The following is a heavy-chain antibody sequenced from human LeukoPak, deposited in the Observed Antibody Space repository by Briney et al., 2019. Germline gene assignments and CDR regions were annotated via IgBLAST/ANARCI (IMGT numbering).Heavy chain of an antibody. CDR2: LYVSGTT. D-gene: IGHD6-6*01. Sequence: SSETLSLTCTVSGGSMSGFYWSWLRQPAGKGLEWIGRLYVSGTTTYNPSLKGRVTMSVEPSKNQFSLNLTSVTAADTAVYYCAKDRAARNGMDVWGHGTTVTVSS. CDR3: AKDRAARNGMDV. V-gene: IGHV4-4*07. CDR1: GGSMSGFY. J-gene: IGHJ6*02.